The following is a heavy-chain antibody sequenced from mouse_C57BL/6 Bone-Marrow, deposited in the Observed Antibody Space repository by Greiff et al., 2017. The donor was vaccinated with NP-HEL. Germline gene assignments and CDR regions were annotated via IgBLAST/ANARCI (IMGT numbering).Heavy chain of an antibody. J-gene: IGHJ4*01. Sequence: EVQLVESEGGLVQPGRSMKLSCTASGFTFSDYYMAWVRQVPEKGLEWVANINYDGSSTYYLDSLKSRFIISRDNAKNILYLQMSSLKSEDTATYYCAREGYYGNYEAMDYWGQGTSVTVSS. V-gene: IGHV5-16*01. D-gene: IGHD2-1*01. CDR3: AREGYYGNYEAMDY. CDR1: GFTFSDYY. CDR2: INYDGSST.